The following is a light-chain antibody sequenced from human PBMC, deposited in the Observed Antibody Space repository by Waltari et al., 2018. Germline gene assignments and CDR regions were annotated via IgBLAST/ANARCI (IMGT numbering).Light chain of an antibody. CDR3: QQYNSAPLT. CDR2: KAS. CDR1: QALNSW. Sequence: DIQMTQSPSSLSASVGDRVTITCRASQALNSWLAWYQQKPGKAPKLLIYKASSLQSGVPSRFSGSEAGTDFTLTISSLQPEDFATYFCQQYNSAPLTFGGGTKVEIK. V-gene: IGKV1-12*01. J-gene: IGKJ4*01.